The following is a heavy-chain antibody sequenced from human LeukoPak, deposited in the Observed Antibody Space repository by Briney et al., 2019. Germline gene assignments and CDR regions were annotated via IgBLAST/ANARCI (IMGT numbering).Heavy chain of an antibody. Sequence: GGSLRLSCAASGFTFDDYAMHWVRQAPGKGLEWVSGISWNSGSIGYADPVKGRFTISRDNAKNSLYLQMNSLRAEDTALYYCAKDGRAARPYYYYYYMDVWGKGTTVTVSS. CDR3: AKDGRAARPYYYYYYMDV. J-gene: IGHJ6*03. D-gene: IGHD6-6*01. V-gene: IGHV3-9*01. CDR2: ISWNSGSI. CDR1: GFTFDDYA.